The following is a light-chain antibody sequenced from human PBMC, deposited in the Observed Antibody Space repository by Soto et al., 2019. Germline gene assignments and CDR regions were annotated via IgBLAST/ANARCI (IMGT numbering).Light chain of an antibody. CDR3: QQYDDYPLT. V-gene: IGKV1-16*01. Sequence: DIQLTQSPSSLSASVGDRVTITCRASQAINIYLAWFQLKPGTAPKSLIYDASILQGGVPSRFSGSASGTVFTLTISSLQPEDSATYYCQQYDDYPLTFGGGTKVEIK. CDR1: QAINIY. CDR2: DAS. J-gene: IGKJ4*01.